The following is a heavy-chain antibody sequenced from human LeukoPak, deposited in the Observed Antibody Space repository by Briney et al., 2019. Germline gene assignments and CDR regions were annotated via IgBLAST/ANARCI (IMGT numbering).Heavy chain of an antibody. J-gene: IGHJ4*02. V-gene: IGHV4-59*08. CDR2: IYYSGST. CDR1: GGSISSYY. D-gene: IGHD5-24*01. Sequence: SETLSLTCTVSGGSISSYYWSWIRQPPGKGLEWIGYIYYSGSTNYNPSLMSRVTISVDTSKNQFSLKLSSVTAADTAVYYCARFSRDGFDYWGQGTLVTVSS. CDR3: ARFSRDGFDY.